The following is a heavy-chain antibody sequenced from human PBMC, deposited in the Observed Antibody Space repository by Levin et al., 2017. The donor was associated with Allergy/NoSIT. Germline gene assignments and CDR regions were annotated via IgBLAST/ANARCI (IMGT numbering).Heavy chain of an antibody. J-gene: IGHJ4*02. CDR3: AKDPQALGEQIGEFDY. D-gene: IGHD3-16*01. Sequence: PGGSLRLSCAASGFTFSSYAMSWVRQAPGKGLEWVSAISGSGGSTYYADSVKGRFTISRDNSKNTLYLQMNSLRAEDTAVYYCAKDPQALGEQIGEFDYWGQGTLVTVSS. V-gene: IGHV3-23*01. CDR2: ISGSGGST. CDR1: GFTFSSYA.